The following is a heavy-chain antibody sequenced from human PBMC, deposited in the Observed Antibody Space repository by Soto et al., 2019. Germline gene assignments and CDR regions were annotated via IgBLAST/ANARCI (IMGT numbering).Heavy chain of an antibody. J-gene: IGHJ4*02. Sequence: QVQLQESVPGLVKPSDTLSLTCAVSGYSISSSNWWGWIRQPPGKGLEWIGYIYYSGHTYYNPSLKSRVTMSVDTSKNQFSLKLTSVAAGDTAVYYCARSEIQGPIDYWGQGTLVTVSS. CDR3: ARSEIQGPIDY. CDR2: IYYSGHT. CDR1: GYSISSSNW. V-gene: IGHV4-28*01.